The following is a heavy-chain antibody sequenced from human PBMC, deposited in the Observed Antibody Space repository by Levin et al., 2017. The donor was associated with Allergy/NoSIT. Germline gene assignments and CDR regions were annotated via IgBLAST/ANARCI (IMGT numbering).Heavy chain of an antibody. CDR2: IDPSDSYT. CDR1: GYSFTSYW. Sequence: GESLKISCKGSGYSFTSYWISWVRQMPGKGLEWMGRIDPSDSYTNYSPSFQGHVTISADKSISTAYLQWSSLKASDTAMYYCAGRRGGSRLNYYGMDVWGQGTTVTVSS. D-gene: IGHD3-10*01. V-gene: IGHV5-10-1*01. CDR3: AGRRGGSRLNYYGMDV. J-gene: IGHJ6*02.